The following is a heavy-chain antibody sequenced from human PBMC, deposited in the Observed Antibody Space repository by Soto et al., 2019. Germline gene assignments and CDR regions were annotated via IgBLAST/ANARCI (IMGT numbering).Heavy chain of an antibody. Sequence: QVQLQQWGAGLLKPSETLSLTCAVYGGSFSRYYWSWIRQSPAKALEWIGEINSSGATKYKPSLEGRVNISIDTSKKQFSLSLTSVTDADTAVYFCARASLNIPCFDWLLRQGDFDHWGQGTLVTVSS. CDR2: INSSGAT. D-gene: IGHD3-9*01. CDR3: ARASLNIPCFDWLLRQGDFDH. J-gene: IGHJ4*02. V-gene: IGHV4-34*01. CDR1: GGSFSRYY.